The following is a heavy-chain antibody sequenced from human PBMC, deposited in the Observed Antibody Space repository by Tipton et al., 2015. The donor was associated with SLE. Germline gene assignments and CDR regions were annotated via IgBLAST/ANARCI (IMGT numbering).Heavy chain of an antibody. D-gene: IGHD1-26*01. CDR1: GGSISSRSYY. CDR2: IYYSGST. J-gene: IGHJ6*02. Sequence: TLSLTCTVSGGSISSRSYYWGWIRQPPGKGLEWIGSIYYSGSTYDNPSLKSRVTISVDTSKNQFSLKLTSVTAADTAVYYCATHGAWGYYYYYGMDVWGQGTTVTVSS. CDR3: ATHGAWGYYYYYGMDV. V-gene: IGHV4-39*07.